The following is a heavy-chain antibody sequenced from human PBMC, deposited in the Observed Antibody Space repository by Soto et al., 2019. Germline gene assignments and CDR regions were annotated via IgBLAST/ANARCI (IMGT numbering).Heavy chain of an antibody. Sequence: SETLSLTCTVSDGSISNFYWSWIRQPPGKGLEWIGYISSSGNTNYNPSLKSRVSISVDTSKNQFSLKLSSVTAADTAVYYCARALRPSLAFFWGTNDYWGQGTLVTVSS. V-gene: IGHV4-59*12. CDR1: DGSISNFY. J-gene: IGHJ4*02. D-gene: IGHD1-1*01. CDR2: ISSSGNT. CDR3: ARALRPSLAFFWGTNDY.